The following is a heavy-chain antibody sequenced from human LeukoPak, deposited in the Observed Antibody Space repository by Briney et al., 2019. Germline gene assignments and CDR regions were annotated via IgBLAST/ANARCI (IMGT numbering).Heavy chain of an antibody. D-gene: IGHD3-22*01. CDR2: INHSGST. CDR3: AREPYYFDSSGRYGMDV. CDR1: GGSFSGYY. Sequence: SETLSLTCAVYGGSFSGYYWSWIRQPPGKGLEWIGEINHSGSTNYNPSLKSRVTISVETSKNQFSRKRSSVTAADTAVYYCAREPYYFDSSGRYGMDVWCQGTTVTVSS. J-gene: IGHJ6*02. V-gene: IGHV4-34*01.